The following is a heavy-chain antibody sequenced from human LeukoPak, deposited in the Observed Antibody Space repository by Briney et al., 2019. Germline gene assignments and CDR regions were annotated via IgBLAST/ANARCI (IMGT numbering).Heavy chain of an antibody. J-gene: IGHJ4*02. CDR2: ISAYNGNS. D-gene: IGHD5-18*01. CDR3: ARDLGLDTTMIFFDY. V-gene: IGHV1-18*01. CDR1: GYTFTSFG. Sequence: ASVKVSCKASGYTFTSFGISWVRQAPGRGPEWMGWISAYNGNSNYVQKFQGRVTMTTDTSTNTAYMELTSLTSDDTAVYYRARDLGLDTTMIFFDYWGQGTLVTVSS.